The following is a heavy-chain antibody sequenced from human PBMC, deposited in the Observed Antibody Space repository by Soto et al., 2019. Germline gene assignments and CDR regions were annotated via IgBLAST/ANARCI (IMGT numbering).Heavy chain of an antibody. CDR3: AKDIGLRPKNWFDP. CDR2: ISGSGGST. V-gene: IGHV3-23*01. J-gene: IGHJ5*02. Sequence: PGGSLRLSCAASGFTFSSHAMSWVRQAPGKGLEWVSAISGSGGSTYYADSVKGRFTISRDNSKNTLYLQMNSLRAEDTAVYYCAKDIGLRPKNWFDPWGQGTLVTVSS. D-gene: IGHD3-10*01. CDR1: GFTFSSHA.